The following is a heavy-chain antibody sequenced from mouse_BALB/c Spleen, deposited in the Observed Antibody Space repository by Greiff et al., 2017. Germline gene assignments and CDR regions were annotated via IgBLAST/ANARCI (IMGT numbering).Heavy chain of an antibody. Sequence: EVQGVESGGGLVQPGGSLKLSCAASGFTFSSYTMSWVRQTPEKRLEWVAYISNGGGSTYYPDNVKGRFTISRDNAKDTLYLQMSSLKSEDTAMYYSARHRDYLDYWGQGTTLTVSS. V-gene: IGHV5-12-2*01. CDR3: ARHRDYLDY. J-gene: IGHJ2*01. CDR2: ISNGGGST. CDR1: GFTFSSYT. D-gene: IGHD3-3*01.